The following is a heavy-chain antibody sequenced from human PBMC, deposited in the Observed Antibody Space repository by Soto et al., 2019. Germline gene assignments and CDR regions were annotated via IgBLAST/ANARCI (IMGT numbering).Heavy chain of an antibody. V-gene: IGHV1-18*01. CDR2: ISTDNGNT. CDR1: GYTFTFYR. CDR3: ATLYCSTSSCQLDY. D-gene: IGHD2-2*01. Sequence: GASVKVSCKASGYTFTFYRITRVRQAPGQGLEWMGWISTDNGNTNYAQKLQGRVTMTTDTSTKTAYMELRSLRSDDTAVYYCATLYCSTSSCQLDYWGQGTLVTVSS. J-gene: IGHJ4*02.